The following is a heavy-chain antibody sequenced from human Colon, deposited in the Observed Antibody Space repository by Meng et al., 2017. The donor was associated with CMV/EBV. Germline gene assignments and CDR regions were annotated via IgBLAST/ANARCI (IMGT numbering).Heavy chain of an antibody. CDR2: INPNSGGT. J-gene: IGHJ5*02. D-gene: IGHD6-6*01. V-gene: IGHV1-2*02. Sequence: KASGYTFTGYYMHWVRQAPGQGLEWMGWINPNSGGTNYAQKFQGRVTMTRDTSISTAYMELSRPRSDDTAVYYCARDLFTSIAAPFDPWGQGTLVTVSS. CDR3: ARDLFTSIAAPFDP. CDR1: GYTFTGYY.